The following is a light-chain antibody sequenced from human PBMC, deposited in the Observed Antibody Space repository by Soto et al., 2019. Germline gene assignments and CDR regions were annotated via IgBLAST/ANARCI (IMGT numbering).Light chain of an antibody. J-gene: IGLJ1*01. CDR1: SSNIGSST. Sequence: QSVLTQPPSSSVTPGQRVTISCSGSSSNIGSSTVTWYKQLPGAAPTVRSHSNNQRPSGVPDRVSGSKSGTSASLAISGLQSDDEADYYCATWDDSLKGYVFGTGTKLTVL. CDR3: ATWDDSLKGYV. CDR2: SNN. V-gene: IGLV1-44*01.